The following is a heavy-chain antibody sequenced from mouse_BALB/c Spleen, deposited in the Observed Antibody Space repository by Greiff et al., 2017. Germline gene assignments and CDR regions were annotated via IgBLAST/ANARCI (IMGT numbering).Heavy chain of an antibody. CDR2: ISSGGSYT. V-gene: IGHV5-9-4*01. D-gene: IGHD2-10*02. J-gene: IGHJ4*01. CDR1: GFTFSSYA. Sequence: EVKLVESGGGLVKPGGSLKLSCAASGFTFSSYAMSWVRQSPEKRLEWVAEISSGGSYTYYPDTVTGRFTISRDNAKNTLYLEMSSLRSEDTAMYYCARGGYGNPGWAMDDWGQGTSVTVSS. CDR3: ARGGYGNPGWAMDD.